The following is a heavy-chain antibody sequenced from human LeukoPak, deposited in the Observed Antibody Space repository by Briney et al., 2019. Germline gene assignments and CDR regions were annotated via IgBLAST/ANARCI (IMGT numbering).Heavy chain of an antibody. V-gene: IGHV3-30-3*01. D-gene: IGHD3-22*01. CDR3: ARGPSAYDSSRFGDYFGY. J-gene: IGHJ4*02. Sequence: GGSLRLSCAASGFTFSNFAMHWVRQAPGKGLEWVAVISYDGSNKYYADSVKGRFTISRDNSKNTLYLQMNSLRAEDTAVYYCARGPSAYDSSRFGDYFGYWGQGTLVTVSS. CDR2: ISYDGSNK. CDR1: GFTFSNFA.